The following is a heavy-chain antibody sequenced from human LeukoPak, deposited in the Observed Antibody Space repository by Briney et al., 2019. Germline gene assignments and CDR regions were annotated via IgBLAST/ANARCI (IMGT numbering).Heavy chain of an antibody. CDR2: MNPNSGNT. D-gene: IGHD3-10*01. CDR3: ARVPGWFGELQDY. V-gene: IGHV1-8*01. CDR1: GYTFTSYD. J-gene: IGHJ4*02. Sequence: ASVKVSCKASGYTFTSYDINWVRQASGQGLEWMGWMNPNSGNTGYAQKFQGRVTMTRNTSISTAYMELSSLRSEDTAVYYCARVPGWFGELQDYWGQGTLVTVSS.